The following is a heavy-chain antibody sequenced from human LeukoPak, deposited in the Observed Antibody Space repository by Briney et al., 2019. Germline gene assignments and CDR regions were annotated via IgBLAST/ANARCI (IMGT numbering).Heavy chain of an antibody. Sequence: PSETLSLTCAVYGGSFSGYYWSWIRQPPGKGLEWIGEINHSGSTNYNPSLKSRVTISVDTSKNQFSLKLSSVTAADTAVYYCARDWGSGYSSGWPYNWFDPWGQGTLVTVSS. CDR2: INHSGST. V-gene: IGHV4-34*01. CDR1: GGSFSGYY. D-gene: IGHD6-19*01. J-gene: IGHJ5*02. CDR3: ARDWGSGYSSGWPYNWFDP.